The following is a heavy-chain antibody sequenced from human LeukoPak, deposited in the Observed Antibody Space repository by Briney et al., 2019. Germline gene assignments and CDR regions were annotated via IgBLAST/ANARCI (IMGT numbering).Heavy chain of an antibody. CDR1: GGSISSGGYS. Sequence: PSETLSLTCAVSGGSISSGGYSWSWIRQPPGKGLEWIGYIYHSGSTYYNPSLKSRVTISVDRSKNQFSLKLSSVTAADTAVYYCARVIVVVTDIYYYYYGMDVWGQGTTVTVSS. J-gene: IGHJ6*02. CDR2: IYHSGST. V-gene: IGHV4-30-2*01. CDR3: ARVIVVVTDIYYYYYGMDV. D-gene: IGHD2-21*02.